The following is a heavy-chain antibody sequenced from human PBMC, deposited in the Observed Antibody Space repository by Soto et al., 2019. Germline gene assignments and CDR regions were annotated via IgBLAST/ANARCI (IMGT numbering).Heavy chain of an antibody. CDR2: IYPGDSDT. Sequence: GESLQISCKGSGYSFSNYWIGWVRQMPGKGLEWMGIIYPGDSDTRYSPSFQGQVTISADRSISTAYLQWSSLKAADTAMYYCARDGVSSTEYTWNYGTYFDYWGQGALVTVSS. V-gene: IGHV5-51*01. CDR3: ARDGVSSTEYTWNYGTYFDY. D-gene: IGHD1-7*01. J-gene: IGHJ4*02. CDR1: GYSFSNYW.